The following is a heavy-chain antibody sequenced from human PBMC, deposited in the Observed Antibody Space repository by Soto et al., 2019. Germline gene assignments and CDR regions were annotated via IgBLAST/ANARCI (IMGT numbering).Heavy chain of an antibody. V-gene: IGHV4-59*01. Sequence: QVQLQESGPGLVKPSETLSLTCTVSGGSISSYYWCWIRQPPGKGLEWIGYIYYSGSTNYNPSLKSRVTKSVDTSKNQFCLKLSSVTAAETAVYYCASGYSSGWRQSWYFDLWGRGTLVTVSS. D-gene: IGHD6-19*01. CDR2: IYYSGST. CDR3: ASGYSSGWRQSWYFDL. J-gene: IGHJ2*01. CDR1: GGSISSYY.